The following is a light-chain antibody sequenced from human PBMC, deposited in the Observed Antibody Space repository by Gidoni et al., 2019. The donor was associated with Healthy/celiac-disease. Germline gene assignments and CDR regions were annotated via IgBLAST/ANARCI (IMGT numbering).Light chain of an antibody. CDR2: DVS. V-gene: IGLV2-14*03. CDR3: SSYTSSSTLGV. Sequence: QSALTQPPSVSGSPGQSITISCTGTSSDVGCYNYVSWYQQHPGKAPKLMIYDVSNRPSGVSNRFSGSKSGNTASLTISGLQAEDEADYYCSSYTSSSTLGVFGTGTKVTVL. CDR1: SSDVGCYNY. J-gene: IGLJ1*01.